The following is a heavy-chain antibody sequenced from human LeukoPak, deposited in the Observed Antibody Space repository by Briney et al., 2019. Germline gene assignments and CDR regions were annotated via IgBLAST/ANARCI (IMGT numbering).Heavy chain of an antibody. CDR2: INPNSGGT. D-gene: IGHD3-22*01. CDR3: ARGSPLYYYDSSGYSY. CDR1: GYTFTGYY. J-gene: IGHJ4*02. V-gene: IGHV1-2*02. Sequence: ASVKVSCKASGYTFTGYYMHWVRQAPGQGLEWMGWINPNSGGTNYAQKFQGRVTMTRDTSITTAYMDLSRLRSDDTAVYYCARGSPLYYYDSSGYSYWGQGTLVTVSS.